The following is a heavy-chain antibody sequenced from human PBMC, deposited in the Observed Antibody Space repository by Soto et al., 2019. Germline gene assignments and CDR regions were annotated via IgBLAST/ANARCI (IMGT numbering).Heavy chain of an antibody. CDR1: GLTFSGYG. J-gene: IGHJ6*02. D-gene: IGHD3-3*01. Sequence: PGGSLRLSCAASGLTFSGYGMHWVRQAPGKGLEWLAVIWYDGDNKYYADSVKGRLTISRDNSKNTLYLQMNSLRAEDTAVYYCARDVAYYDIWGGYLGHGMDVWGQGTTVTVSS. V-gene: IGHV3-33*01. CDR2: IWYDGDNK. CDR3: ARDVAYYDIWGGYLGHGMDV.